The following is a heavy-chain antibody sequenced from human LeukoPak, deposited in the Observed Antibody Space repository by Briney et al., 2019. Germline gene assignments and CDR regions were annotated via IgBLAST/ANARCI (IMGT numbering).Heavy chain of an antibody. CDR3: ARADRLHGGPYLIGP. V-gene: IGHV1-2*02. CDR1: GYSFTDYY. J-gene: IGHJ5*02. Sequence: ASAKVSCKTSGYSFTDYYMHWVRQAPGQGLEWMGWINPNSGGTSSAQKFQGRVTMTRDTSITTVYMEVSWLTSDDTAIYYCARADRLHGGPYLIGPWGQGTLVTVSS. CDR2: INPNSGGT. D-gene: IGHD2-21*01.